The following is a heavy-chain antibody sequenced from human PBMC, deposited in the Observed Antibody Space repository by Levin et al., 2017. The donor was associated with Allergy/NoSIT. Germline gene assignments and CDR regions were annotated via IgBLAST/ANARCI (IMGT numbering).Heavy chain of an antibody. CDR2: IYYSGST. V-gene: IGHV4-39*01. D-gene: IGHD6-6*01. CDR1: GGSISSSSYY. J-gene: IGHJ3*01. CDR3: ARHSWNGAARG. Sequence: RSQTLSLTCTVSGGSISSSSYYWGWIRQPPGKGLEWIGSIYYSGSTYYNPSLKSRVTISVDTSKNQFSLKLSSVTAADTAVYYCARHSWNGAARGWGQGTMVTVSS.